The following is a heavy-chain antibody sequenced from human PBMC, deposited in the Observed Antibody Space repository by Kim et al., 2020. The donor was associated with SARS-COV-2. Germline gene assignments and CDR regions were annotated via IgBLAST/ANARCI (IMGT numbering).Heavy chain of an antibody. CDR3: ARDEGIGDYYDSWGRMDV. J-gene: IGHJ6*02. Sequence: ASVKVSCKASGYTFTSYAMNWVRQAPGQGLEWMGWINTNTGNPTYAQGFTGRFVFSLDTSVSTAYLQISSLKAEDTAVYYCARDEGIGDYYDSWGRMDVWGQGTPVTVSS. V-gene: IGHV7-4-1*02. CDR2: INTNTGNP. CDR1: GYTFTSYA. D-gene: IGHD3-22*01.